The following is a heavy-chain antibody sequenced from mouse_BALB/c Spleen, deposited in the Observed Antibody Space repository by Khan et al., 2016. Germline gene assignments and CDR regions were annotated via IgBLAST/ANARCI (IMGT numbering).Heavy chain of an antibody. CDR2: ISSSGST. J-gene: IGHJ2*01. CDR1: GYSITSDYA. CDR3: ARHDYFDY. V-gene: IGHV3-2*02. Sequence: EVQLVESGPGLVKPSQSLSLTCTVTGYSITSDYAWNWIRQFPGNKLEWMGYISSSGSTSYNPSLKSRISITRDTSKNQFFLQLNSVTTEDTATYYCARHDYFDYWGQGTTLTVSA.